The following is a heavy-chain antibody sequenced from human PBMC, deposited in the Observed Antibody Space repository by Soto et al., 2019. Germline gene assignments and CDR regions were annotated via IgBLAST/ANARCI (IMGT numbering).Heavy chain of an antibody. J-gene: IGHJ6*02. CDR3: AMVDVYVTPSPQDV. D-gene: IGHD3-16*01. V-gene: IGHV1-18*01. Sequence: QVQLVQSGAEVKNPGASVKVSCNASGYTFTRYGIGWARQAPGQGLEWMGWINTYNGNTNYAQNVQGRVTLTKDTSTSTAYMELRSLRSNDTAIYYCAMVDVYVTPSPQDVWGQGTTVIVSS. CDR1: GYTFTRYG. CDR2: INTYNGNT.